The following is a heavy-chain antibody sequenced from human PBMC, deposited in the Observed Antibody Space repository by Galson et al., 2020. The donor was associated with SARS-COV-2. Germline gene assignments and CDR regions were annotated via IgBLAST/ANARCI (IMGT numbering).Heavy chain of an antibody. Sequence: ESGPTLVKPTQILTLTCTFSGFSLTTSSMCVGWVRQPPGKALEWLALSDWDDDEYYSASLKTRLTIYKDTSKNQVVLTMTNMDPVDTATYYCARIDSSGCRGNYWGQGTLVTVSS. CDR2: SDWDDDE. CDR3: ARIDSSGCRGNY. J-gene: IGHJ4*02. D-gene: IGHD6-19*01. V-gene: IGHV2-70*20. CDR1: GFSLTTSSMC.